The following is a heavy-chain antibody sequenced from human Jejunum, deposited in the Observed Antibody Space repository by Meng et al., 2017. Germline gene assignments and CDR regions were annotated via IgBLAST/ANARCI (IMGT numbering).Heavy chain of an antibody. CDR2: IYWDDDK. J-gene: IGHJ4*02. D-gene: IGHD6-19*01. Sequence: QLTLKASGPPLVEPTQTLTMNCSFSGFSPSTSGVGVGWIRPPPGKDLEWLALIYWDDDKRSSPSLKRRLTITTDTSKNQVVLTMTNMDPVDTATYYCAHGGLSSGWYYPEHWGQGILVTVSS. V-gene: IGHV2-5*02. CDR3: AHGGLSSGWYYPEH. CDR1: GFSPSTSGVG.